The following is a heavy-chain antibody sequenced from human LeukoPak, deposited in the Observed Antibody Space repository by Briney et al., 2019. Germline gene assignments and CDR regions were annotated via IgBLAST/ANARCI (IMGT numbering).Heavy chain of an antibody. CDR3: ARGGRRDIVVVPAAISRHYYFDY. J-gene: IGHJ4*02. Sequence: SETLSLTCTVSGGSISSGDYYWSWIRQPPGKGLEWIGYIYYSGSTYYNPSLKSRVTISVDTSKNQFSLKLSPVTAADTAVYYCARGGRRDIVVVPAAISRHYYFDYWGQGTLVTVSS. D-gene: IGHD2-2*02. V-gene: IGHV4-30-4*08. CDR1: GGSISSGDYY. CDR2: IYYSGST.